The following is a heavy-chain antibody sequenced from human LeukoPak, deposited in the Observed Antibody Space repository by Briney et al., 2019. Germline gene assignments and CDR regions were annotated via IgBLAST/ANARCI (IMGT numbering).Heavy chain of an antibody. Sequence: NPSETLSLTCTVSGGSISSYYWSWIRQPPGKGLEWIGYIYYSGSTNYNPSLKSRVTISVDTSKNQFSLKLSSVTAADTAVYYCARAGGFAGYMDVWGKGTTVTISS. J-gene: IGHJ6*03. CDR1: GGSISSYY. CDR3: ARAGGFAGYMDV. CDR2: IYYSGST. V-gene: IGHV4-59*01. D-gene: IGHD3-16*01.